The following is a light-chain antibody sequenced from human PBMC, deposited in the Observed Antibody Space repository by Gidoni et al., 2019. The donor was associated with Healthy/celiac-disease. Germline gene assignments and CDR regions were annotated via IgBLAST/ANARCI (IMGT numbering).Light chain of an antibody. CDR1: SSNIGAGYD. V-gene: IGLV1-40*01. CDR2: GNS. J-gene: IGLJ3*02. CDR3: QSYDSSLSGFWV. Sequence: QSVLTQPPSVSGAPGQRVTISCTGSSSNIGAGYDGHWYQQLPGTAPKLLIYGNSNRPSGVPDRFSGSKSGTSASLAITGLQAEDEADYYCQSYDSSLSGFWVFGGGTNLTVL.